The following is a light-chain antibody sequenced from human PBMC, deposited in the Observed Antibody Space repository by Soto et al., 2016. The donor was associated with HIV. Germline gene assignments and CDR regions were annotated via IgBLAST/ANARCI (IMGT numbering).Light chain of an antibody. CDR2: ATY. V-gene: IGKV1D-16*01. CDR3: QQYDSYSRMYT. CDR1: QAINSR. Sequence: DIQMTQSPSSVSASVGDRVTITCRASQAINSRLAWYQQNPGKAPEVLITATYTLQDGVPSRFSGSGSGTELTFTISSLQPDDFATYFCQQYDSYSRMYTFGQGTKAGDQ. J-gene: IGKJ2*01.